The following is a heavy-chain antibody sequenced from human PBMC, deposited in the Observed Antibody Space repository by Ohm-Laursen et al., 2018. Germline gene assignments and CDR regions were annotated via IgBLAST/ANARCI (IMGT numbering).Heavy chain of an antibody. D-gene: IGHD1-26*01. Sequence: SLRLSCAASGFTFSNAWMSWVRQAPGKGLEWVSVIYSGGSTYYADSVKGRFTISRDNSKNTLYLQMNSLRAEDTAVYYCARVGRSVWGQGTTVTVSS. CDR2: IYSGGST. V-gene: IGHV3-53*01. J-gene: IGHJ6*02. CDR1: GFTFSNAW. CDR3: ARVGRSV.